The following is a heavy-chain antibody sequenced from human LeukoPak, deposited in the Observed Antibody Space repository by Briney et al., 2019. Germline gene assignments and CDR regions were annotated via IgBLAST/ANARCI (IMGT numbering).Heavy chain of an antibody. D-gene: IGHD2-2*03. V-gene: IGHV4-4*02. CDR1: GGSISSSNW. Sequence: SGTLSLTCAVSGGSISSSNWWSWVRQPPGKGLEWIGEIYHSGSTNYNPSLKSRVTISVDKSKNQFSLKLSSVTAADTAVYYCARAGYCSSTSCQWVPLVWGQGTTVTVSS. CDR2: IYHSGST. J-gene: IGHJ6*02. CDR3: ARAGYCSSTSCQWVPLV.